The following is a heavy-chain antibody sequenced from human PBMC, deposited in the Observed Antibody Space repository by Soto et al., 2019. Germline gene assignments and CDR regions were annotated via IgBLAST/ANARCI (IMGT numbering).Heavy chain of an antibody. CDR2: IYYSGST. CDR3: ARGLQTKRGYSYGPGLDY. V-gene: IGHV4-59*01. CDR1: GGSISSYY. Sequence: PSETLSLTCTVSGGSISSYYWSWIRQPPGKGLEWIGYIYYSGSTNYNPSLKSRVTISVDTSKNQFSLKLSSVTAADTAVYYCARGLQTKRGYSYGPGLDYWGQGTLVTVSS. J-gene: IGHJ4*02. D-gene: IGHD5-18*01.